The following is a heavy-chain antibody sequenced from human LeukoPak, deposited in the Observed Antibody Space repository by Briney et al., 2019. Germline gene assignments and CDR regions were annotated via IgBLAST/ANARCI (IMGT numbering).Heavy chain of an antibody. J-gene: IGHJ6*02. CDR2: IYHSGST. D-gene: IGHD5-18*01. CDR1: GGSISSGGYS. V-gene: IGHV4-30-2*01. Sequence: SETLSLTCTVSGGSISSGGYSWSWIRQPPGKGLEWIGYIYHSGSTYYNPSLKSRVTISVDRSKNQFSLKLSSVTAADTAVYYCARGGYSYGSVSYYYYGMDVWGQGTTVTVSS. CDR3: ARGGYSYGSVSYYYYGMDV.